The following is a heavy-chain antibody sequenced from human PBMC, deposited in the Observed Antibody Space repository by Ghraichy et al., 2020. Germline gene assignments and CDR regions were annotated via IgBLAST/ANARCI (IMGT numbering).Heavy chain of an antibody. CDR1: GFTFSSYW. CDR3: ARDRTAAAGTGYGY. CDR2: INSDGSST. Sequence: GGSLRLSCAASGFTFSSYWMHWVRQAPGKGLVWVSRINSDGSSTSYADSVKGRFTISRDNSKNTLYLQMNSLRAEDTAVYYCARDRTAAAGTGYGYWGQGTLVTVSS. V-gene: IGHV3-74*01. D-gene: IGHD6-13*01. J-gene: IGHJ4*02.